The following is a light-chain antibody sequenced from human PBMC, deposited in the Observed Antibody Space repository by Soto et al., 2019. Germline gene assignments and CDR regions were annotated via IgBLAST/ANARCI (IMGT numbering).Light chain of an antibody. V-gene: IGKV4-1*01. CDR2: WAS. CDR1: QSVLYSANNNNY. Sequence: DIVMTQSPDSLAVSLGERATINCKSSQSVLYSANNNNYLAWYQQKPGQPPKLLIYWASTRESGVPDRFSGSGSGTDFTLTINNLQAEDVAVYYCQQYYSSRTFGQGTKVEIK. CDR3: QQYYSSRT. J-gene: IGKJ1*01.